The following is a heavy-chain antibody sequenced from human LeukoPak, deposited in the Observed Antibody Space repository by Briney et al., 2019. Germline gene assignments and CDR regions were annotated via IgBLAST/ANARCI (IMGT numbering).Heavy chain of an antibody. CDR1: GFTFSSYS. Sequence: GGSLRLSCAASGFTFSSYSMNWVRQAPGKGLEWVSSISSSSSYIYYADSVKGRFTISRDNAKNSLYLQMNSLRVDDTAIYYCSRGEGDDYWGQGTLVTVSS. V-gene: IGHV3-21*01. CDR2: ISSSSSYI. CDR3: SRGEGDDY. D-gene: IGHD3-10*01. J-gene: IGHJ4*02.